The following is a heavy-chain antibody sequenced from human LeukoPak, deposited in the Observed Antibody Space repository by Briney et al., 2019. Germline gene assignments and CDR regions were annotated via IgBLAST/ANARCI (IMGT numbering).Heavy chain of an antibody. D-gene: IGHD2-15*01. CDR1: GYTFTSYG. J-gene: IGHJ3*02. Sequence: ASVKVSCKASGYTFTSYGINWVRQAPGQGLEWMGWISAYNGNTNYAQKLQGRVTMTTDTSTSTAYMELRSLRSDDTAVYYCARDPIVVVVAANNDAFDIWGQGTMVTVSS. V-gene: IGHV1-18*01. CDR3: ARDPIVVVVAANNDAFDI. CDR2: ISAYNGNT.